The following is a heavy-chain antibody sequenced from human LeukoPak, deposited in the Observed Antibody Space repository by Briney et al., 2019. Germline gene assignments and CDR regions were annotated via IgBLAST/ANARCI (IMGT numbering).Heavy chain of an antibody. J-gene: IGHJ6*02. D-gene: IGHD2-8*01. CDR2: INPSGGST. V-gene: IGHV1-46*01. Sequence: GASVKVSCKASGYTFTSYGISWVRQAPGQGLEWMGIINPSGGSTSYAQKFQGRVTMTRDTSTSTVYMELSSLRSDDTAVYYCARDRSLIIKDYYYYGMDVWGQGTTVTVSS. CDR3: ARDRSLIIKDYYYYGMDV. CDR1: GYTFTSYG.